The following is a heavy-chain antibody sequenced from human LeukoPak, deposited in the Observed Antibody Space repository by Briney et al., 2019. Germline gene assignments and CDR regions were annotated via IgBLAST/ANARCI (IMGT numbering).Heavy chain of an antibody. CDR2: IRYDGSNK. CDR3: AKGPHPYYDILTGYFVY. Sequence: GGSLRLSCAASGFTFSSYGMHRVRQAPGKGLEWVAFIRYDGSNKYYADSVKGRFTISRDNSKNTLYLQMNSLRAEDTAVYHCAKGPHPYYDILTGYFVYWGQGTLVTVSS. J-gene: IGHJ4*02. V-gene: IGHV3-30*02. D-gene: IGHD3-9*01. CDR1: GFTFSSYG.